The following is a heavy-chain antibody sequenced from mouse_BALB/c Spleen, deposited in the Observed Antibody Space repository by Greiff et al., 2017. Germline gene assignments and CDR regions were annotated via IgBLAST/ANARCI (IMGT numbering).Heavy chain of an antibody. J-gene: IGHJ3*01. CDR1: GFTFSNYW. D-gene: IGHD2-4*01. CDR3: TRGYDYDGFAY. CDR2: IRLKSNNYAT. V-gene: IGHV6-6*02. Sequence: EVMLVESGGGLVQPGGSMKLSCVASGFTFSNYWMNWVRQSPEKGLEWVAEIRLKSNNYATHYAESVKGRFTISRDDSKSSVYLQMNNLRAEDTGIYYCTRGYDYDGFAYWGQGTLVTVSA.